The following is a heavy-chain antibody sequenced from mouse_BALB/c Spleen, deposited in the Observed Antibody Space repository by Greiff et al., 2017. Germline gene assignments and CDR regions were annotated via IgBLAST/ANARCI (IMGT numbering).Heavy chain of an antibody. D-gene: IGHD1-1*01. CDR1: GYTFTEYT. CDR3: ARSGYYGSSLPWFAY. J-gene: IGHJ3*01. Sequence: VQLKESGPELVKPGASVKISCKTSGYTFTEYTMHWVKQSHGKSLEWIGGINPNNGGTSYNQKFKGKATLTVDKSSSTAYMELRSLTSEDSAVYYGARSGYYGSSLPWFAYWGQGTLVTVSA. CDR2: INPNNGGT. V-gene: IGHV1-18*01.